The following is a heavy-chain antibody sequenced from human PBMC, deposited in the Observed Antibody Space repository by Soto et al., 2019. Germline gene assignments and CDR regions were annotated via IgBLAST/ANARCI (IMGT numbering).Heavy chain of an antibody. CDR1: GFSFSSSA. J-gene: IGHJ4*02. V-gene: IGHV3-23*01. CDR3: AAGFMTRARFDY. D-gene: IGHD3-16*01. Sequence: EVQLLESGGDLVQPGGSLRLSCVASGFSFSSSAMSWVRQAPGRGLEWVSAINSNGGSTYYADSVKGRFTISRDNSKNILYLQMNGLRVEDTAVYYCAAGFMTRARFDYWGQGTLVTVSS. CDR2: INSNGGST.